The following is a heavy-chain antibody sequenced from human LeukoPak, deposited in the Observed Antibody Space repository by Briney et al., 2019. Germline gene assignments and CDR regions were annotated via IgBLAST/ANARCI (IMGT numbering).Heavy chain of an antibody. V-gene: IGHV1-69*04. CDR3: AQSPYYYDSSGYYYFDY. J-gene: IGHJ4*02. CDR1: GGTFSSYA. Sequence: SVKVSCKASGGTFSSYAISWVRQAPGQGLEWMGRIIPILGIANYAQKFQGRVTITADKSTSTAYMELSSLRSEDTAVYYCAQSPYYYDSSGYYYFDYWGQGTLVTVSS. D-gene: IGHD3-22*01. CDR2: IIPILGIA.